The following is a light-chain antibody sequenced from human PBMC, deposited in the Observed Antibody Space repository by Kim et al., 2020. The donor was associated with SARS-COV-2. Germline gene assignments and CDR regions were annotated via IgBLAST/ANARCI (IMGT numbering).Light chain of an antibody. V-gene: IGKV1-39*01. J-gene: IGKJ1*01. Sequence: ASGGDRVTITCRASQNISSYLNWYQQKPGKAPKLLIYAASSLQSGVPSRFSGSGSGTDFTLTISSLQPEDFATYYCQQSYSTPRTFGQGTKVDIK. CDR3: QQSYSTPRT. CDR1: QNISSY. CDR2: AAS.